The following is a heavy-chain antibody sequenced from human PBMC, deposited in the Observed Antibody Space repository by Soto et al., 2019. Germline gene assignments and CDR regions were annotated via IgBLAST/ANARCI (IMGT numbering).Heavy chain of an antibody. CDR3: AREGDYDSSGYYYY. Sequence: SLEILSLTCAVYGGSFSGYYWTWIRQPPGTGLEWIGEINHSGSTNYNPSLKSRVTISVDTSKNQFSLKLTSVTAADTAVYYCAREGDYDSSGYYYYWGQGTLVTVSS. CDR1: GGSFSGYY. J-gene: IGHJ4*02. D-gene: IGHD3-22*01. CDR2: INHSGST. V-gene: IGHV4-34*01.